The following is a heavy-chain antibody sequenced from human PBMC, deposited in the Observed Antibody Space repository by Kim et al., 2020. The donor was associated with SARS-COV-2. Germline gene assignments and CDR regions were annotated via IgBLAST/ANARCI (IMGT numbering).Heavy chain of an antibody. CDR2: DGSEK. Sequence: DGSEKYYVDSVKGRFTISRDKAKNSLYLQMNSLRAEDTAVYYCARSAADSWGQGTLVTVSS. CDR3: ARSAADS. J-gene: IGHJ4*02. D-gene: IGHD2-2*01. V-gene: IGHV3-7*01.